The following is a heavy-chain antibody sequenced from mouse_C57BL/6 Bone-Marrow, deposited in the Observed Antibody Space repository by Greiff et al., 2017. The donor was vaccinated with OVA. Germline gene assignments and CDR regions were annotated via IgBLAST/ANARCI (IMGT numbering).Heavy chain of an antibody. V-gene: IGHV3-6*01. D-gene: IGHD3-1*01. CDR2: ISYDGSN. CDR3: ARDRGGY. CDR1: GYSITSGYY. J-gene: IGHJ3*01. Sequence: EVQRVESGPGLVKPSQSLSLTCSVTGYSITSGYYWNWIRQFPGNKLEWMGYISYDGSNNYNPSLKNRISITRDTSKNQFFLKLNSVTTEDTATYYCARDRGGYWGQGTLVTVSA.